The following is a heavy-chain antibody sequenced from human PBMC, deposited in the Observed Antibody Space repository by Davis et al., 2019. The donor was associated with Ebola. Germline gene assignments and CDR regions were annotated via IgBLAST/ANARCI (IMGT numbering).Heavy chain of an antibody. V-gene: IGHV3-23*01. D-gene: IGHD2-15*01. CDR3: ARPAGYCSGGSCYSGGWFDP. CDR1: VITFSSYA. J-gene: IGHJ5*02. CDR2: ISGSGGST. Sequence: PGGSLRLSCADSVITFSSYAMTWVRQAPGKGLEWVSAISGSGGSTYYADSVKGRFTISRDNSKNTLYLQMNSLRAEDTAVYYCARPAGYCSGGSCYSGGWFDPWGQGTLVTVSS.